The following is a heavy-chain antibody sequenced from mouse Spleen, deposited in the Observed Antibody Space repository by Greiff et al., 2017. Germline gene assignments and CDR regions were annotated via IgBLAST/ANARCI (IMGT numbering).Heavy chain of an antibody. V-gene: IGHV5-9*01. CDR2: ISGGGGNT. CDR1: GFTFSSYT. D-gene: IGHD2-4*01. J-gene: IGHJ2*01. Sequence: DVMLVESGGGLVKPGGSLKLSCAASGFTFSSYTMSWVRQTPEKRLEWVATISGGGGNTYYPDSVKGRFTISRDNAKNTLYLQMSSLRSEDTALYYCASLDYDGGYYFDYWGQGTTLTVSS. CDR3: ASLDYDGGYYFDY.